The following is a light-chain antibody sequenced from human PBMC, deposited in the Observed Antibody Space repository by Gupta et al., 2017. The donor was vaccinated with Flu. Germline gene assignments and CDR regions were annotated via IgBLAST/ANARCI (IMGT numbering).Light chain of an antibody. CDR3: QQSYSPVFT. V-gene: IGKV1-39*01. CDR1: QSVSTY. CDR2: DAS. J-gene: IGKJ3*01. Sequence: PSSLSASVGDRVTITCRASQSVSTYLNWYQQKPGKAPKLLIYDASSLQSGVPSRFSGSGSGTDFTLTVNSLQPEDFATYYCQQSYSPVFTFGPGTKVDIK.